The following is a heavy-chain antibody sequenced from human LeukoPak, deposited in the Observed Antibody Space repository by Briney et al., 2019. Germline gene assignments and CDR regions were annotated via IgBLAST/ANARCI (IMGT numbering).Heavy chain of an antibody. Sequence: ASVKVSCKAPGYTFTSYDINWVRQATGQGLEWMGWMNPNSGNTGYAQKFQGRVTMTRNTSISTAYMELSSLRSEDTAVYYCARSPVEMLYYYYMDVWGKGTTVTVSS. D-gene: IGHD5-24*01. CDR3: ARSPVEMLYYYYMDV. V-gene: IGHV1-8*01. J-gene: IGHJ6*03. CDR2: MNPNSGNT. CDR1: GYTFTSYD.